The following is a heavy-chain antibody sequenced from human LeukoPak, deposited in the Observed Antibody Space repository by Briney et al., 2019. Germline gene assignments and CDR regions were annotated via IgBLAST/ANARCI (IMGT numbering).Heavy chain of an antibody. D-gene: IGHD3-22*01. CDR3: ARAIPFWYYYDSSGYYPGAFDI. Sequence: IPSETLSLTCAVSGGSISSSNWWSWVRQPPGKGLEWIGEIYHSGSTNYNPSLKSRGTISVDKSKNQFSLKLSSVTAADTAVYYCARAIPFWYYYDSSGYYPGAFDIWGQGTMVTVSS. V-gene: IGHV4-4*02. J-gene: IGHJ3*02. CDR1: GGSISSSNW. CDR2: IYHSGST.